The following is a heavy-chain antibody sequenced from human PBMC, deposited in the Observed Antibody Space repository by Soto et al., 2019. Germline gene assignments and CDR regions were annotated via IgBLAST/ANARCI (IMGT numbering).Heavy chain of an antibody. CDR3: VRSSGWIFDL. D-gene: IGHD6-19*01. Sequence: VQLVESGGGLVQPGGSLRLSCAASGFRFDNYWINWVRQAPGKGLEWVANMKQETGEENYGDSVQGRFTISRDGAKNSVYLQMNGLRAGDTAVYYCVRSSGWIFDLWGQGSLVTVSS. J-gene: IGHJ4*02. CDR1: GFRFDNYW. CDR2: MKQETGEE. V-gene: IGHV3-7*03.